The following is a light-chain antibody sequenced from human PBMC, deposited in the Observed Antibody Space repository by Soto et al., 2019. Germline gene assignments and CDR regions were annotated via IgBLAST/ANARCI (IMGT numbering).Light chain of an antibody. CDR1: QGISNF. Sequence: DIQMTQSPSSLSASVGDRVTITCRASQGISNFLAWHQQKPGKVPKLLIYAASTLQSGVPSRFSASGSGTDFTLTITSLQPEDVVTYYCQEYNSAPWTFGQGTKVEIK. V-gene: IGKV1-27*01. CDR3: QEYNSAPWT. J-gene: IGKJ1*01. CDR2: AAS.